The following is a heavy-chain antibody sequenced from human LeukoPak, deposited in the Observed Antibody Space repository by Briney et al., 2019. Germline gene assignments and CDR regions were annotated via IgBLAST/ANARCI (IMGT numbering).Heavy chain of an antibody. CDR1: GYTFTSYY. CDR2: INPSGGST. CDR3: ARCHLRAANENYYYYYYMDV. J-gene: IGHJ6*03. V-gene: IGHV1-46*01. D-gene: IGHD1-1*01. Sequence: ASVMVSCKASGYTFTSYYMHWVRQAPGQGLEWMGIINPSGGSTSYAQKFQGRVTMTRDMSTSTVYMELSSLRSEDTAVYYCARCHLRAANENYYYYYYMDVWGKGTTVTVSS.